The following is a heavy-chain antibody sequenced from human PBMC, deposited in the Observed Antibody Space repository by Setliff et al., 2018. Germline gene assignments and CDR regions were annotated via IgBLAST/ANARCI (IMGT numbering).Heavy chain of an antibody. J-gene: IGHJ4*02. Sequence: ASVKVSCKASGYTFTSYYVHWVRQAPGQGLEWMGLINLGGGSTSNAQKFQGRVTMTADTSTSTVYMELSSLRSEDTAVYYCARALDYLDYWGQGTLVTVSS. V-gene: IGHV1-46*01. CDR1: GYTFTSYY. CDR3: ARALDYLDY. CDR2: INLGGGST.